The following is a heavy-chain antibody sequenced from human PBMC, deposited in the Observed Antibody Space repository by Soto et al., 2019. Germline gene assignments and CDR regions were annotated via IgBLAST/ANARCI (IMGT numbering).Heavy chain of an antibody. CDR2: INHSGST. D-gene: IGHD4-17*01. J-gene: IGHJ4*02. Sequence: QVQLRQWGAGLVKPSETLSLTCAVYGGSFNGYYWNWIRQPPGKGLEWIGEINHSGSTNYNPSLKGRVSISVDTSKNQSSLRLSSVTAADTAVYYCASQRPTVTTFDYWGQGTLVTVSS. V-gene: IGHV4-34*01. CDR3: ASQRPTVTTFDY. CDR1: GGSFNGYY.